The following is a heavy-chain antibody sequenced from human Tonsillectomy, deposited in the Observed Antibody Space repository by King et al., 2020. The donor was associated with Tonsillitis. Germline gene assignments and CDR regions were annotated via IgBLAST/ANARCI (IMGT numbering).Heavy chain of an antibody. V-gene: IGHV5-10-1*03. CDR3: ARIRGYTSGVFEI. CDR1: GYRFSTYW. J-gene: IGHJ3*02. D-gene: IGHD5-12*01. CDR2: IDPSDSYT. Sequence: VQLVESGAEARKPGDSLRISCTGSGYRFSTYWITWVRQMPGKGLQWMGRIDPSDSYTNYSPSFQGHVTISADNSISTAYLQWNSLKASDTAMYYCARIRGYTSGVFEIWGQGTMVTVSS.